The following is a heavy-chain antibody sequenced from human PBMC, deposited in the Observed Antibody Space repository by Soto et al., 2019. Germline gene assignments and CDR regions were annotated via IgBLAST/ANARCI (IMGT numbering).Heavy chain of an antibody. D-gene: IGHD3-3*01. CDR3: ARDRRFSDAFDI. CDR2: IYHSGST. V-gene: IGHV4-38-2*02. J-gene: IGHJ3*02. CDR1: GYSISSGYY. Sequence: SETLSLTCTVSGYSISSGYYWGWIRQPPGKGLEWIGSIYHSGSTYYNPSLKSRVTIAVDTSKNQFSLKLISETAADTAVYYCARDRRFSDAFDIWGQGTMVTVSS.